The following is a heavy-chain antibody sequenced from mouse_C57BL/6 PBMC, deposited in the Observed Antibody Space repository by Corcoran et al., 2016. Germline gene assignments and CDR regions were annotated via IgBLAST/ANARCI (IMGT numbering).Heavy chain of an antibody. J-gene: IGHJ1*03. CDR1: GYTFTDYY. D-gene: IGHD1-1*01. CDR3: ARRRVITTVVADWYFDV. Sequence: QVQLQQSGPELVKPGASVKISCKASGYTFTDYYINWVKQRPGQGLEWIGWIFPGSGSTYYNEKFKGKATLTVDKSSSTAYMLLSSLTSEDSAVYFCARRRVITTVVADWYFDVWGTGTTVTVSS. V-gene: IGHV1-75*01. CDR2: IFPGSGST.